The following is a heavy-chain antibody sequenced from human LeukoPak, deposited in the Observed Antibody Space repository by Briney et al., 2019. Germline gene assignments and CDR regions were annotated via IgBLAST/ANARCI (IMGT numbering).Heavy chain of an antibody. CDR2: IYTSGST. D-gene: IGHD2-15*01. Sequence: MSSETLSLTCTVSGGSISSYYWSWIRQPAGKVLEWIGRIYTSGSTNYNPSLKSRVTISIDTSKNQFSLKLRFVTAADTAVYYCARVRCSGGSCPYYYYYYYMDVWGKGTTVTVSS. CDR1: GGSISSYY. J-gene: IGHJ6*03. V-gene: IGHV4-4*07. CDR3: ARVRCSGGSCPYYYYYYYMDV.